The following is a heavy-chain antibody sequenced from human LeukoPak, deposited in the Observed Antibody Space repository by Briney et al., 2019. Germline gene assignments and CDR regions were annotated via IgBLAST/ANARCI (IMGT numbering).Heavy chain of an antibody. V-gene: IGHV3-66*01. CDR2: IYSGGST. J-gene: IGHJ4*02. CDR3: ARGPRGILTGYYFDY. CDR1: GLTVSSNY. D-gene: IGHD3-9*01. Sequence: PGGSLRLSCAASGLTVSSNYMSWVRQAPGKGLEWVSVIYSGGSTYYADSVKGRFTISRDNSKNTLYLQMNSLRAEDTAVYYCARGPRGILTGYYFDYWGQGTLVTVSS.